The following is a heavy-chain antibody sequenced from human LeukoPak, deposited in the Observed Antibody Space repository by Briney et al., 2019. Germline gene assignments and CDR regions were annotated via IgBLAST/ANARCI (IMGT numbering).Heavy chain of an antibody. CDR1: SASITSSPYF. J-gene: IGHJ4*02. Sequence: SETLSLTCTVSSASITSSPYFWGWIRQSPGKGLEWIGSISYSGTTYYNPSLKSRVTISVDTSKNQFSLKLSSVTAADTAVYYCARDKSGSYSIDYWGQGTLVTVSS. CDR2: ISYSGTT. CDR3: ARDKSGSYSIDY. V-gene: IGHV4-39*07. D-gene: IGHD3-10*01.